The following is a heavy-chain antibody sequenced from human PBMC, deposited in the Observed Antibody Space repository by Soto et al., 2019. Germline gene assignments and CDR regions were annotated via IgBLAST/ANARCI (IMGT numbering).Heavy chain of an antibody. J-gene: IGHJ4*02. CDR1: GFTFSSSA. CDR3: AKGRGENCNFDY. Sequence: EVQLVESGGGAVQPGGSLRLSCAASGFTFSSSAMHWVRRAPAKGLEWVASLSGGGGTAYYADTVKGRFSISRASLVNTLHLQMNSLRAEATDVYASAKGRGENCNFDYWGQGTLVTVSP. CDR2: LSGGGGTA. D-gene: IGHD3-10*01. V-gene: IGHV3-23*04.